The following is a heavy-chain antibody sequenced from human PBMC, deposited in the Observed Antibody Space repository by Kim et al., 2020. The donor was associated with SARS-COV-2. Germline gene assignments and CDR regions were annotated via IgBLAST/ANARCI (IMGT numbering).Heavy chain of an antibody. V-gene: IGHV4-59*01. CDR3: ARVLHRSAVWFGDQPQRFDP. J-gene: IGHJ5*02. Sequence: SETLSLTCTVSGGSISSYYWSWIRQPPGKGLEWIGYIYYSGSTNYNPSLKSRVTISVDTSKNQFSLKLSSVTAADTAVYYCARVLHRSAVWFGDQPQRFDPWGQGTLVTVSS. CDR1: GGSISSYY. CDR2: IYYSGST. D-gene: IGHD3-10*01.